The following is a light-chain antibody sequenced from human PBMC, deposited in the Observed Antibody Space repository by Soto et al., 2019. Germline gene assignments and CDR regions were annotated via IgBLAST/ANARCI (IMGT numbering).Light chain of an antibody. J-gene: IGLJ1*01. Sequence: QAVVTQEPSLAVSPGVTVTLTCGSSTGAVSSGHYPYWFQQKPGQAPRTLIYDTGNKHSWTPAQFSGSLLGGKVALTLSGAQPEDEAEYSCLLSYSGAPPYGLGTGKKVTVX. V-gene: IGLV7-46*01. CDR2: DTG. CDR1: TGAVSSGHY. CDR3: LLSYSGAPPYG.